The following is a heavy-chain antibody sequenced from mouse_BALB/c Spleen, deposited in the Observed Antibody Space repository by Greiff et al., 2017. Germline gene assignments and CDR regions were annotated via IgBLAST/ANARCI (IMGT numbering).Heavy chain of an antibody. J-gene: IGHJ4*01. CDR3: ARAAKLTGNPMDY. V-gene: IGHV7-3*02. CDR1: GFTFTDYY. D-gene: IGHD4-1*01. CDR2: IRNKANGYTT. Sequence: EVQLVESGGGLVQPGGSLRLSCATSGFTFTDYYMSWVRQPPGKALEWLGFIRNKANGYTTEYSASVKGRFTISRDNSQSILYLQMNTLRAEDSATNYCARAAKLTGNPMDYWGQGTSVTVSS.